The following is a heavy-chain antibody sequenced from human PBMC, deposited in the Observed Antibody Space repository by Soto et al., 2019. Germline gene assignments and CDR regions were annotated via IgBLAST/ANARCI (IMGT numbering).Heavy chain of an antibody. V-gene: IGHV3-23*01. CDR1: GFTFSSYA. Sequence: EVQLLESGGGLVQPGGSLRLSCAASGFTFSSYAMSWVRQAPGKGLEWVSAISGSGGSTYYADSVKGRFTISRDNSKNTLYLQMNSLRADDTAVYYCASGTRYYYYGMDVWGHGTTVTVSS. CDR2: ISGSGGST. D-gene: IGHD1-7*01. J-gene: IGHJ6*02. CDR3: ASGTRYYYYGMDV.